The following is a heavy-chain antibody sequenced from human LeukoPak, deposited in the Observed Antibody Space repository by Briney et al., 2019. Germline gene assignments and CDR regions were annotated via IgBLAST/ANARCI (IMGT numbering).Heavy chain of an antibody. CDR2: IYSGDST. J-gene: IGHJ4*02. CDR1: GFTVSTNY. Sequence: GGSLRLSCAASGFTVSTNYMSWVRQAPGKGLEWVSVIYSGDSTYYADSVKGRFTISRDNSKNTLYLQMNSLRAEDTAVYYCARGVRIAVAGYIDYWGQGTLVTVSS. D-gene: IGHD6-19*01. CDR3: ARGVRIAVAGYIDY. V-gene: IGHV3-53*05.